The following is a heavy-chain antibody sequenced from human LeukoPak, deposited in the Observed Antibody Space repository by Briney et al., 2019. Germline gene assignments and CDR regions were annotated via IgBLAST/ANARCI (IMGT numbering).Heavy chain of an antibody. Sequence: GGSLRLSCAASGFTFDDYAMHWVRQAPGKGLEWVSGISWNSGSIGYVDSVNGRFTISRDNAKNSLYLQMNSLRAEDTALYYCAKAQGYDSSGYSYFDYWGQGTLVTVSS. CDR2: ISWNSGSI. V-gene: IGHV3-9*01. J-gene: IGHJ4*02. CDR3: AKAQGYDSSGYSYFDY. CDR1: GFTFDDYA. D-gene: IGHD3-22*01.